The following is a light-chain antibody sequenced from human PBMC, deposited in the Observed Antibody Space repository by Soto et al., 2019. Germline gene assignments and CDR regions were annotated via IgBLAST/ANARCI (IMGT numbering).Light chain of an antibody. V-gene: IGKV3-20*01. CDR1: QSVSSSY. CDR2: DAS. J-gene: IGKJ2*01. CDR3: QQYGSSPYT. Sequence: EIVLTQSPGTLSLSPGERATLSCRASQSVSSSYSAWYQQKPGQAPRLLIYDASRMATGIPARFSGSGSGTDFTLTISRLEPEDFATYFCQQYGSSPYTFGQGTQLEIK.